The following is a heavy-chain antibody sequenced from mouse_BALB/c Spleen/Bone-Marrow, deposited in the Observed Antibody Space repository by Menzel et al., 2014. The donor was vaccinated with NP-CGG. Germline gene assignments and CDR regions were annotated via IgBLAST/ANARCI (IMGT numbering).Heavy chain of an antibody. CDR2: IDPANGNT. CDR3: ASYVYGYYFDY. CDR1: GFNIKDTY. D-gene: IGHD2-2*01. J-gene: IGHJ2*01. Sequence: EVQLQQSGAELVKPGASVKLSCTASGFNIKDTYMHWVKQRPEQGLEWIGRIDPANGNTKYDPKFQGKASITADTSSNTAYLQLSSLTSEDTAVYYCASYVYGYYFDYWGQGTTLTVS. V-gene: IGHV14-3*02.